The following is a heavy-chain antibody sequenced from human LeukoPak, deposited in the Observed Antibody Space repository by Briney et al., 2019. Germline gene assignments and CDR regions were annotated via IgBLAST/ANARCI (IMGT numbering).Heavy chain of an antibody. D-gene: IGHD3-10*01. CDR2: MYHSGST. CDR3: ALGTMIRGVLKSPFDY. CDR1: GGSIDNSNW. V-gene: IGHV4-4*02. J-gene: IGHJ4*02. Sequence: SETLSLTCAVSGGSIDNSNWWSWVRQAPGKGLEWIGEMYHSGSTNYNPSPKSRVTISVDKSKNQFSLKLSSVTAADTAVYYCALGTMIRGVLKSPFDYWGQGTLVTVSS.